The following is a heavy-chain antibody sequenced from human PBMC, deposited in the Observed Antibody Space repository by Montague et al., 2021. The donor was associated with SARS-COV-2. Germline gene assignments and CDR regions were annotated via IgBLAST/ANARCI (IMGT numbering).Heavy chain of an antibody. CDR2: IYTSGNT. CDR1: DDSISGGRYY. V-gene: IGHV4-61*02. J-gene: IGHJ6*02. D-gene: IGHD1-7*01. CDR3: ARARITGTTKDYYGMDV. Sequence: TLSLTCTVSDDSISGGRYYWSWIRQPAGKGLEWIGRIYTSGNTNYNPSLKSRVSMLVDTSKNQLSLKLSSVTAADTAIYYCARARITGTTKDYYGMDVWGQGTPVTVS.